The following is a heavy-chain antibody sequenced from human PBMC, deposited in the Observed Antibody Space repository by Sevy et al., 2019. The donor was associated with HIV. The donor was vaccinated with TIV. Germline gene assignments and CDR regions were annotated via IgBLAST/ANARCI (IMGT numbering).Heavy chain of an antibody. J-gene: IGHJ4*02. CDR3: ARGQYSYGYWREFDY. CDR2: IYYTGRT. V-gene: IGHV4-59*01. D-gene: IGHD5-18*01. Sequence: SETLSLTCTVSGGSISSYYWSWIRQPPGKGREWIGYIYYTGRTNYNPSLNSRVTISIDTSKNQFSLKLSSVTAADTAVYYCARGQYSYGYWREFDYWGQGSLVTVSS. CDR1: GGSISSYY.